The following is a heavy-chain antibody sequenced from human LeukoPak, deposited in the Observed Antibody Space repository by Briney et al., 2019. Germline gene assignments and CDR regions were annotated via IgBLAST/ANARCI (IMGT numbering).Heavy chain of an antibody. V-gene: IGHV1-2*02. CDR2: INPNSGGT. D-gene: IGHD5-18*01. CDR3: ARSNSYGDY. CDR1: GYTFTGYY. J-gene: IGHJ4*02. Sequence: ASVKVSCKASGYTFTGYYMHWVRQAPGQGLEWMGWINPNSGGTNYAQKFQGRVTMTRDTSISTAYMELSSLRSEDTAVYYCARSNSYGDYWGQGTLVTVSS.